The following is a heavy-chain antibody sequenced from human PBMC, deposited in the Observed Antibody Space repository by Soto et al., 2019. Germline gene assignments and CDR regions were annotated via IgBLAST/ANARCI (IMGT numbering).Heavy chain of an antibody. J-gene: IGHJ4*02. V-gene: IGHV4-39*01. D-gene: IGHD3-22*01. CDR2: IYYSGST. CDR3: ARDLYDSSGYSSTPFDY. Sequence: SETLSLTCTVSGGSISSSSYYWGWIRQPPGKGLEWIGSIYYSGSTYYNPSLKSRVTISVDTSKNQFSLKLSSVTAADTAVYYCARDLYDSSGYSSTPFDYWGQGTLVTVSS. CDR1: GGSISSSSYY.